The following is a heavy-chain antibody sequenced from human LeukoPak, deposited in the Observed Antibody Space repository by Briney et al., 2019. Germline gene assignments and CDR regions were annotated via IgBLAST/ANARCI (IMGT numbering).Heavy chain of an antibody. Sequence: PSETLSLTCTVSGGSISSGGYYWSWIRQHPGKGLEWIGYIYYSGSTYYNPSLKSRVTISVDTSKNQFSLKLSSVTAADTAVYYCAGNTVTTSGYWFDPWGQGTLVTVSS. V-gene: IGHV4-31*03. CDR2: IYYSGST. D-gene: IGHD4-17*01. CDR3: AGNTVTTSGYWFDP. CDR1: GGSISSGGYY. J-gene: IGHJ5*02.